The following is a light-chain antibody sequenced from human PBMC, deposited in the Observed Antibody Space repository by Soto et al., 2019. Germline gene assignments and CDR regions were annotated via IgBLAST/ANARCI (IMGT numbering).Light chain of an antibody. J-gene: IGLJ1*01. V-gene: IGLV2-14*01. Sequence: QSVLTQPASVSGSPGQSITISCTGTSSDVGGYNYVSWYQQQAGKAPKLLIYEVNYRPSGVSDRFSGSKYGTTASLPISGLQAEDEADYYCSSYTTTKNCVFGTGTKVTVL. CDR1: SSDVGGYNY. CDR3: SSYTTTKNCV. CDR2: EVN.